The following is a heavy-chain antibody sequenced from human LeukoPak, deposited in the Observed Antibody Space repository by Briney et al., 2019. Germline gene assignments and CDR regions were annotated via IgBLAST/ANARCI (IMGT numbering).Heavy chain of an antibody. CDR3: ARGNSSPRYFDY. J-gene: IGHJ4*02. CDR2: INHSGST. D-gene: IGHD4-4*01. Sequence: SETLSLTCAVYGGSFSGYYWSWIRQPPGKGLEWIGEINHSGSTNYNPSLKSRVTISVDTSKNQFSLKLSSVTAADTAVYYCARGNSSPRYFDYWGQGTLVTVSS. CDR1: GGSFSGYY. V-gene: IGHV4-34*01.